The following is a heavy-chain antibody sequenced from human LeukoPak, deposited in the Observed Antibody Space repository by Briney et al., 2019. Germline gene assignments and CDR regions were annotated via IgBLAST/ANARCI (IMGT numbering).Heavy chain of an antibody. D-gene: IGHD5-18*01. V-gene: IGHV7-4-1*02. Sequence: GASVKVSCKASDYIFTSYAISWVRQAPGQGLEWMGWINTNTGNPTYAQGFTGRFVFSLDTSVSTAYLQISSLKAEDTAVYYCARDGYSYGLPGDYWGQGTLVTVSS. J-gene: IGHJ4*02. CDR3: ARDGYSYGLPGDY. CDR1: DYIFTSYA. CDR2: INTNTGNP.